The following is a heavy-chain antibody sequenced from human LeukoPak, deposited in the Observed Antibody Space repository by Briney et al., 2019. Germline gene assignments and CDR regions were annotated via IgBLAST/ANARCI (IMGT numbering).Heavy chain of an antibody. J-gene: IGHJ4*02. CDR1: GFTFSSYG. CDR2: ISYDGSNK. Sequence: GGSLRLSCAASGFTFSSYGMHWVRQAPGKGLEWVAVISYDGSNKYYADSVKGRFTISRDNSKNTLYLQMNSLRAEDTAVYYCAKGIQLWLLQGCFDYWGQGTLVTVSS. V-gene: IGHV3-30*18. CDR3: AKGIQLWLLQGCFDY. D-gene: IGHD5-18*01.